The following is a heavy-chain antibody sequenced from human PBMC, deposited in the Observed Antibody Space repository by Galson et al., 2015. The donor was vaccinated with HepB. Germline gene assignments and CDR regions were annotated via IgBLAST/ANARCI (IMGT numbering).Heavy chain of an antibody. Sequence: SLRLSCAASGFTVGSNYMSWVRQAPGKGLEWVSVIYSGGSTYYADSVKGRFTISRDNSKNTLYPQMNSLRAEDTAVYYCARDTYYYYYGMDVWGQGTTVTVSS. J-gene: IGHJ6*02. CDR1: GFTVGSNY. CDR3: ARDTYYYYYGMDV. CDR2: IYSGGST. V-gene: IGHV3-53*01.